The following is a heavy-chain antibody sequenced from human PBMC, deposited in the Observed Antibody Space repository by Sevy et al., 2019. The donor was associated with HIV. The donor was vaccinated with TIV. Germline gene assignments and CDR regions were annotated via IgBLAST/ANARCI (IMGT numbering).Heavy chain of an antibody. CDR1: GYIFTSFA. CDR2: INTYNGNT. CDR3: ARDRGSGWDDY. V-gene: IGHV1-18*01. J-gene: IGHJ4*02. Sequence: ASVKVSCKASGYIFTSFAISWVRQAPGQGLEWMAWINTYNGNTKYAQELQGRVTLTTDTSTTTVYMELGSLKSDDTAVYFCARDRGSGWDDYWGQRTLVTVSS. D-gene: IGHD6-19*01.